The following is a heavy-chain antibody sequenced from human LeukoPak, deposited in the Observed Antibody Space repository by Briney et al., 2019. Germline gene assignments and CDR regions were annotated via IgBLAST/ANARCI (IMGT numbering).Heavy chain of an antibody. V-gene: IGHV4-34*01. CDR3: ARGSGYSTNWDLYYFDY. Sequence: PSETLSLTCAVYGGSFSGYYWSWIRQPPGKGLEWIGEINHSGSTNYNPSLKSRVTISVDTSKNQFSLKLSSVTAADTAVYYCARGSGYSTNWDLYYFDYWGQGTLVTVSS. D-gene: IGHD6-13*01. CDR2: INHSGST. CDR1: GGSFSGYY. J-gene: IGHJ4*02.